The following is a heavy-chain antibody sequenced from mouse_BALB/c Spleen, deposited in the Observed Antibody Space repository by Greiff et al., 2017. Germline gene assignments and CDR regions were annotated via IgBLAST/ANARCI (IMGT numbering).Heavy chain of an antibody. CDR2: ISDGGSYT. CDR1: GFTFSVYY. CDR3: ARKGEAYFDY. V-gene: IGHV5-4*02. Sequence: EVMLVESGGGLVKPGGSLKLSCAASGFTFSVYYMYWVRQTPEKRLEWVATISDGGSYTYYPDSVKGRFTISRDNAKNNLYLQMSSLKSEDTAMYYCARKGEAYFDYWGQGTTLTVSS. J-gene: IGHJ2*01.